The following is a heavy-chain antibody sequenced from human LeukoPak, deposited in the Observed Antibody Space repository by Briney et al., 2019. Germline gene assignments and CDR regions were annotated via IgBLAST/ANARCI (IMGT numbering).Heavy chain of an antibody. V-gene: IGHV4-59*01. CDR3: ARGRSLTHGDDP. CDR2: IYYSGST. Sequence: PSETLSLTCTVSGGSISSYYWSWIRQPPGKGLEWIGYIYYSGSTNYNPSLKSRVTISVDTSKNQFSLKLSSVTAADTAVYYCARGRSLTHGDDPWGQGTLVTVSS. CDR1: GGSISSYY. J-gene: IGHJ5*02. D-gene: IGHD4-17*01.